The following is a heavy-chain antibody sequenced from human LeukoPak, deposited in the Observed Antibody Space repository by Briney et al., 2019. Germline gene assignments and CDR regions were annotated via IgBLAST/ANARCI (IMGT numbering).Heavy chain of an antibody. V-gene: IGHV3-23*01. CDR1: GFTFSSYA. CDR3: AKDEASGYGLGVGYYYYMDV. J-gene: IGHJ6*03. CDR2: ISESGGST. D-gene: IGHD5-12*01. Sequence: GGSLRLSCAASGFTFSSYAMSWVRQAPGKGLEWVSGISESGGSTYYADSVKGRFTISRDNPKNTVYVQMNRLRAEDTAIYYCAKDEASGYGLGVGYYYYMDVWGKGTTVTVSS.